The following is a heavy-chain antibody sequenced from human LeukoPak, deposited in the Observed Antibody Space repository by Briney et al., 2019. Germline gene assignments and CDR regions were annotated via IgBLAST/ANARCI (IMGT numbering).Heavy chain of an antibody. CDR3: AKRGVVIRVILVGFHKEAYYFDS. CDR2: ISGSGGGA. V-gene: IGHV3-23*01. D-gene: IGHD3-22*01. J-gene: IGHJ4*02. Sequence: GGSLRLSCAVSGLTLSNYGMTWVRQAPGKGLEWVAGISGSGGGANYADSVKGRFTISRDNSKNTLYLQMNSLRAEDTAVCFCAKRGVVIRVILVGFHKEAYYFDSWGQGALVTVSS. CDR1: GLTLSNYG.